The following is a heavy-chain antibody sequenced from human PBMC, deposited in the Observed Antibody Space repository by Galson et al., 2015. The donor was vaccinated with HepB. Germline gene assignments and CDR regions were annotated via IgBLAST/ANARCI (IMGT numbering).Heavy chain of an antibody. CDR3: ARAFASLAVGDFDH. D-gene: IGHD3-10*01. V-gene: IGHV1-2*06. Sequence: VKVSCKASGYTFIGYYIHWVRQAPGQGLEWMGRINPNSGSTNYVEKFLGRVTMTRDTSISTAYMELTRLRSDDTAVYYCARAFASLAVGDFDHWGQGTLVTVSS. CDR2: INPNSGST. J-gene: IGHJ4*02. CDR1: GYTFIGYY.